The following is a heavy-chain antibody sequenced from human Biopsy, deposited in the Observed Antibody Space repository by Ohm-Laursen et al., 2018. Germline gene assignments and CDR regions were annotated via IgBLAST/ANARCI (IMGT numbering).Heavy chain of an antibody. D-gene: IGHD1-7*01. Sequence: GTLSLTCSVSGGSVSSSNYYWNWIRQTPGKGLEWIGHVFSSGTTNYNPSLNSRVTLSVDMSKNQFSLKLTSMTATDTGFYFCARGGGMNYFDPWGQGILVSVSS. J-gene: IGHJ5*02. CDR3: ARGGGMNYFDP. CDR2: VFSSGTT. V-gene: IGHV4-61*01. CDR1: GGSVSSSNYY.